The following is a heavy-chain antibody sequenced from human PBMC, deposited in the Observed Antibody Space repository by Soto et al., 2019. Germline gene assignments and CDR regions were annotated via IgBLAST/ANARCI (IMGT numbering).Heavy chain of an antibody. J-gene: IGHJ4*02. Sequence: ASVKVSCKASGYTFTKYDISWVRRAPGQGLEWLGLISPNSGRPSYAQKFEGRVTMTTDTSTTTAYLELRSLRSDDTAVYYCVRQYYDFWTDYPDFDYWGQGTLVTVSS. CDR1: GYTFTKYD. V-gene: IGHV1-18*04. CDR2: ISPNSGRP. CDR3: VRQYYDFWTDYPDFDY. D-gene: IGHD3-3*01.